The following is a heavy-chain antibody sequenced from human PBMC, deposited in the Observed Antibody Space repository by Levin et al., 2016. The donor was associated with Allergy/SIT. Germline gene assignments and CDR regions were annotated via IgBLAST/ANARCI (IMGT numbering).Heavy chain of an antibody. D-gene: IGHD1-26*01. Sequence: GSLRLSCAASGFTFDDYAMHWVRQAPGKGLEWVSLISGDGGSTYYADSVKGRFTISRDNSKNSLYLQMNSLRTEDTALYYCAKDRRPGRGGSAIDYWGQGTLVTVSS. CDR3: AKDRRPGRGGSAIDY. J-gene: IGHJ4*02. CDR1: GFTFDDYA. CDR2: ISGDGGST. V-gene: IGHV3-43*02.